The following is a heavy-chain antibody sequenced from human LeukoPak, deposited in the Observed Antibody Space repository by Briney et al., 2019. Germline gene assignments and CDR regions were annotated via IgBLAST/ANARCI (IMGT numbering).Heavy chain of an antibody. Sequence: GGSLRLSCAASGFTFSSYAMSWVRQAPGKGLEWVSAISGCGGSTYYADSVKGRFTISRDNSKNTLYLQMNSLRAEDTAVYYCARTDIVVVVAAQVFDYWGQGTLVTVSS. CDR3: ARTDIVVVVAAQVFDY. J-gene: IGHJ4*02. CDR1: GFTFSSYA. V-gene: IGHV3-23*01. CDR2: ISGCGGST. D-gene: IGHD2-15*01.